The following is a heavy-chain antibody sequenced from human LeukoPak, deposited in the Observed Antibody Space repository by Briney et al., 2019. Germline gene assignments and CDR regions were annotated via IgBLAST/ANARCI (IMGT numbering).Heavy chain of an antibody. V-gene: IGHV4-38-2*02. D-gene: IGHD6-13*01. CDR3: ARDRPGGSSLDY. J-gene: IGHJ4*02. Sequence: SETLSLTCTVSGYSISSGYYWGWIRQPPGKGLEWIAYIYHSGSTYYNPSLKSRVTISVDTSKNQFSLRLSSVTAADTAVYYCARDRPGGSSLDYWGQGTLVTVSS. CDR2: IYHSGST. CDR1: GYSISSGYY.